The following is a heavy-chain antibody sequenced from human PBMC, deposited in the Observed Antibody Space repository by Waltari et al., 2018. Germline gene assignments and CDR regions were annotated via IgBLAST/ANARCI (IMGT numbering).Heavy chain of an antibody. J-gene: IGHJ4*02. CDR1: GGSISSSS. CDR2: IYYSGST. D-gene: IGHD6-13*01. V-gene: IGHV4-59*01. CDR3: ARRSLLGIAAAGGFDY. Sequence: QVPLQESGPGLVKPSAPLSLTCTVSGGSISSSSWTWIRPPPGKGLEWIGYIYYSGSTNYNPSLKSRVTISVDTSKNQFSLKLSSVTAADTAVYYCARRSLLGIAAAGGFDYWGQGTLVTVSS.